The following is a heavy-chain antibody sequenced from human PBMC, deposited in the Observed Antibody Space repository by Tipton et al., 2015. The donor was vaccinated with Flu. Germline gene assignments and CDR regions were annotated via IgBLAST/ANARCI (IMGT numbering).Heavy chain of an antibody. J-gene: IGHJ3*02. CDR3: ARLRRPATKGAFEI. CDR1: GDSIGSNFF. Sequence: GLVKPSETLSLICSVSGDSIGSNFFWGWIRQPPGKGLEWIANIHRSGSPYYNPSLKSRVTISIDNSKNQFSLRLTSVTAADTAVYYCARLRRPATKGAFEIWGQGTMVTVSS. CDR2: IHRSGSP. D-gene: IGHD2-2*01. V-gene: IGHV4-38-2*01.